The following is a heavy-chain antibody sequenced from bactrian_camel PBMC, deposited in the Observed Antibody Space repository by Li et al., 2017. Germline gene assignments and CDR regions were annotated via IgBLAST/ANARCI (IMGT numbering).Heavy chain of an antibody. CDR2: ITTAGSP. D-gene: IGHD2*01. V-gene: IGHV3S57*01. CDR1: GDTSRRLC. Sequence: HVQLVESGGGSVQAGGSLRLSCAASGDTSRRLCMAWFRQTPGKEREGVAAITTAGSPYIADSVKGRFTISPGNATNTVSLQMDSLKPEDTAMYYCAADRMACLRPSVPAHEYTYKGQGTQVTVS. J-gene: IGHJ4*01.